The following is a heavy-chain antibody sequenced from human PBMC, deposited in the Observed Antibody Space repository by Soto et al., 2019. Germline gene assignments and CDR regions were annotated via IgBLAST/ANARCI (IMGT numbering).Heavy chain of an antibody. CDR2: ISSNGGST. J-gene: IGHJ6*02. CDR3: VKDSTYDYYDSSGTPGQSYYYYGMDV. D-gene: IGHD3-22*01. Sequence: GGSLRLSCSASGFTFSSYAMHWVRQAPGKGLEYVSAISSNGGSTYYADSVKGRFTISRDNSKNTLYLQMSSLRAEDTAVYYCVKDSTYDYYDSSGTPGQSYYYYGMDVWGQGTTVTVSS. V-gene: IGHV3-64D*06. CDR1: GFTFSSYA.